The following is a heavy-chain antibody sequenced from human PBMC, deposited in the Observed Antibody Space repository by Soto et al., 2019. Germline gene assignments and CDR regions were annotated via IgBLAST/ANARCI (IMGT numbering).Heavy chain of an antibody. V-gene: IGHV1-3*01. Sequence: ASVKVSCKASGYTFTSYAMHWVRQAPGQRXEWMGWINAGNGNTKYSQKFQGRVTITRDTSASTAYMELSSLRSEDTAVYYCARGPLYYDILTGYLWWFDPWGQGTLVTVSS. D-gene: IGHD3-9*01. CDR3: ARGPLYYDILTGYLWWFDP. CDR1: GYTFTSYA. J-gene: IGHJ5*02. CDR2: INAGNGNT.